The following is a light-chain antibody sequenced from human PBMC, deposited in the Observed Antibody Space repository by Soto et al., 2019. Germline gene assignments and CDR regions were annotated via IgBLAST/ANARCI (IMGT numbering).Light chain of an antibody. CDR2: DAS. CDR3: QQRSTWPWT. J-gene: IGKJ1*01. Sequence: EILLTQSPATLSLSPGERAPLSCRASQSVSNFLAWYQQKPGQAPRLLISDASNRATGIPGRFSGSGSGTDSSLTVSSLEPEDFAVDYCQQRSTWPWTVGQGTKVEIK. V-gene: IGKV3-11*01. CDR1: QSVSNF.